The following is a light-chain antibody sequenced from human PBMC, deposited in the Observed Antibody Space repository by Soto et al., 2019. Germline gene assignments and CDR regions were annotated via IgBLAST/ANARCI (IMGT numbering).Light chain of an antibody. CDR3: AAWDDSLNGVV. CDR1: SFNIGSNT. Sequence: QSVLTQPPSASGTPGQRVTISCSGSSFNIGSNTVHWYQQLPGTAPKLLIYSNNQRPSGVPDRFSGSKSGTSASLAISALQSEDEADYYCAAWDDSLNGVVFGGGTKLTVL. V-gene: IGLV1-44*01. J-gene: IGLJ2*01. CDR2: SNN.